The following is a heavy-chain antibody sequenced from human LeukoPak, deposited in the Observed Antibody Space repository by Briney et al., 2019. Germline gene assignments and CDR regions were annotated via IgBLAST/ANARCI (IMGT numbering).Heavy chain of an antibody. CDR1: GFIFSSYA. D-gene: IGHD3-3*01. V-gene: IGHV3-23*01. J-gene: IGHJ4*02. Sequence: GGSLRLSCAASGFIFSSYAMSWVRQAPGRGLEWVSVISGRGGSTYYADSVKGRFIISRDNSKNTLYLQMNSLRAEDTAVYYCAKDLFKYYDFWSGYLVADYWGQGTLVTVSS. CDR2: ISGRGGST. CDR3: AKDLFKYYDFWSGYLVADY.